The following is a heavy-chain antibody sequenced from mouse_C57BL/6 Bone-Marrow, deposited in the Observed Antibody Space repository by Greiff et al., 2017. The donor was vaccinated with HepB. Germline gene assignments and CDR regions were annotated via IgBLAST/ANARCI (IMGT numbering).Heavy chain of an antibody. V-gene: IGHV5-16*01. Sequence: EVHLVESEGGLVQPGSSMKLSCTASGFTFSDYYMAWVRQVPEKGLEWVANINYDGSSTYYLDSLKSRFIISRDNAKNILYLQMSSLKSEDTATYYCAREAGGYYFDYWGQGTTLTVSS. CDR2: INYDGSST. CDR1: GFTFSDYY. CDR3: AREAGGYYFDY. J-gene: IGHJ2*01.